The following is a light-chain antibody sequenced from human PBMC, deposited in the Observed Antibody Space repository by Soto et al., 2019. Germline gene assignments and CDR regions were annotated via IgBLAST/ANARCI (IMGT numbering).Light chain of an antibody. CDR3: CSYAGSNPV. CDR2: EGS. V-gene: IGLV2-23*01. CDR1: SSDVGSYNL. J-gene: IGLJ2*01. Sequence: QSALTQPAAVAGSPGQSITISCTGTSSDVGSYNLVSWYQQHPGKAPKRMIYEGSKRPSGVSNRFAGSKSGNTASLTSSRLQPEDEADYYCCSYAGSNPVFGGGTKLTVL.